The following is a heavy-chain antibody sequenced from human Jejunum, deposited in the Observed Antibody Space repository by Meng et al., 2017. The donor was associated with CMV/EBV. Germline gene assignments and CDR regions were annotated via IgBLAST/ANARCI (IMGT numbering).Heavy chain of an antibody. J-gene: IGHJ4*02. D-gene: IGHD1-26*01. CDR3: ARGVRSYVDYFDY. CDR2: IIPICGTA. V-gene: IGHV1-69*05. Sequence: KASGRTFSSYAISWERHAPIQGIESMGGIIPICGTAKDAQKFQGRVTITTAESTSTAYMELSSLRSEDTAVYYCARGVRSYVDYFDYWGQGTLVTVSS. CDR1: GRTFSSYA.